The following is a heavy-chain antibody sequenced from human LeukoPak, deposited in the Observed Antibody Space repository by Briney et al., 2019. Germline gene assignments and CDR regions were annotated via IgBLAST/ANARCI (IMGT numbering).Heavy chain of an antibody. V-gene: IGHV4-39*01. CDR3: ARASSGYYWDFDY. J-gene: IGHJ4*02. Sequence: PSETLSLICTGSGDPISSYNYFWGWLRQPPGKGLEWVGSIYYRGNTYYNPSLKSRVTLSADTSKNQFSLKATSVTAADTAVYYCARASSGYYWDFDYWGQGALVTVSS. D-gene: IGHD3-22*01. CDR2: IYYRGNT. CDR1: GDPISSYNYF.